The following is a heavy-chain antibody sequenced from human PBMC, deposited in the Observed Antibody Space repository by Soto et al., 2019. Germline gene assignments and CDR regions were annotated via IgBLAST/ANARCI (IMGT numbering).Heavy chain of an antibody. CDR3: ARSGPITMTPYFDY. J-gene: IGHJ4*02. CDR2: IYHSGST. CDR1: GGSISSGGYS. Sequence: KASETLSLTCAVSGGSISSGGYSWSWIRQPPGKGLEWIGYIYHSGSTYYNPSLESRVTISVDRSKNQFSLKLSSVTAADTAVYYCARSGPITMTPYFDYWGQGTLVTVSS. V-gene: IGHV4-30-2*01. D-gene: IGHD3-22*01.